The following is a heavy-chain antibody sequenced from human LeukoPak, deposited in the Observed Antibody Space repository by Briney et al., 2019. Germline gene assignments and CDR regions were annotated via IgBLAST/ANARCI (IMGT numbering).Heavy chain of an antibody. V-gene: IGHV4-4*07. J-gene: IGHJ4*02. Sequence: SETLSLTCIVSGDSISSYYWSWIRQAAGKGLQWIGCIYPSGSTNYNPSLKSRVTLSVVTSKNQFSLKLTSVTAADTAMYYCARGADIHAGLLPFWGQGTLVTVS. CDR2: IYPSGST. CDR1: GDSISSYY. CDR3: ARGADIHAGLLPF. D-gene: IGHD2-15*01.